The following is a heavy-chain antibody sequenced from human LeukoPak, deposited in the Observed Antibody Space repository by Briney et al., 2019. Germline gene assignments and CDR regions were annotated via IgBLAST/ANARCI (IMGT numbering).Heavy chain of an antibody. D-gene: IGHD3-22*01. J-gene: IGHJ4*02. CDR3: ARDEDSSGYFDY. V-gene: IGHV1-69*13. Sequence: ASVKVSCKASGGTFSSYAISWVRQAPGQGLEWMGGIIPIFGTANYAQKFQGRVTITADESTSTAYMELSGLRSEDTAVYYCARDEDSSGYFDYWGQGTLVTVSS. CDR2: IIPIFGTA. CDR1: GGTFSSYA.